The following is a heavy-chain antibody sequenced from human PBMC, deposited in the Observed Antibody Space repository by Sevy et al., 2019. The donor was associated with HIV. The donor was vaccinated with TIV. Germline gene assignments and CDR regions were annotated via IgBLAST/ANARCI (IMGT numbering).Heavy chain of an antibody. V-gene: IGHV3-23*01. CDR3: GKANQYWTGYYRWFDP. J-gene: IGHJ5*02. CDR2: LTGSGDTT. CDR1: GFTVSNHA. Sequence: GGSLRLSCAASGFTVSNHAMTWARQAPGKGLEWVSGLTGSGDTTYYADSVKGRFTISRDNSKNTLYLQMNNLRVDDTAVYYCGKANQYWTGYYRWFDPRGQGTLVTVSS. D-gene: IGHD3-9*01.